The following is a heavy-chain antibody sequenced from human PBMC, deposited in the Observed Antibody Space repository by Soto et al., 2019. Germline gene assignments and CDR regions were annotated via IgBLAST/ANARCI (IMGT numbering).Heavy chain of an antibody. CDR3: ARLDTIFGVVPFDY. CDR1: GFTFSSYW. Sequence: EVQLVESGGGLVQPGGSLRLSCAASGFTFSSYWMSWVRQAPGKGPEWVANIKQDGSEKYYVDSVKGRFTISRDNAKNSLYLQMNSLRAEDTAVYYCARLDTIFGVVPFDYWGQGTLVTVSS. V-gene: IGHV3-7*01. D-gene: IGHD3-3*01. CDR2: IKQDGSEK. J-gene: IGHJ4*02.